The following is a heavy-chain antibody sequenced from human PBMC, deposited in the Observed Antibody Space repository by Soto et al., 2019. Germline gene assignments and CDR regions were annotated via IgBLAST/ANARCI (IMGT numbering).Heavy chain of an antibody. CDR1: GGSISSYY. CDR2: IYYSGST. V-gene: IGHV4-59*01. J-gene: IGHJ6*02. CDR3: ARDHGTYYDFWSGTRPYGMDV. Sequence: QVQLQESGPGLVKPSETLSLTCTVSGGSISSYYWSWIRQPPGKGLEWIGYIYYSGSTNYNPSLKSRVTISVDTSKNQFSLKLSSVTAADTAVYYCARDHGTYYDFWSGTRPYGMDVWGQGTTVTVSS. D-gene: IGHD3-3*01.